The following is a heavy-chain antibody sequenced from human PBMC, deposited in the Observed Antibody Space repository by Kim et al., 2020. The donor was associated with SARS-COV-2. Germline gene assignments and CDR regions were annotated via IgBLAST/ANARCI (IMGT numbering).Heavy chain of an antibody. Sequence: SETLSLTCTVSGGSISSGGYYWSWLRQHPGKGLVWSGYIYYSGSTYYNPSLKSRVTISVDTSKNQFSLKLSSVTAADTAVYYCARDRDPTLRYFDWTQYWYFHLWGRGTLVPVSS. J-gene: IGHJ2*01. D-gene: IGHD3-9*01. CDR1: GGSISSGGYY. V-gene: IGHV4-31*03. CDR2: IYYSGST. CDR3: ARDRDPTLRYFDWTQYWYFHL.